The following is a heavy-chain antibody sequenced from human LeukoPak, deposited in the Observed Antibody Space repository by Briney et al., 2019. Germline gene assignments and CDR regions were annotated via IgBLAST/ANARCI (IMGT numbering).Heavy chain of an antibody. J-gene: IGHJ3*02. Sequence: SGTLSLTCAVSGGSISSSTWWTWVRQPPGKGLEWIGEIYHSESTNSNPSLNSRVTISVDTSKNQFSLKLSSVTAADPAVYYCAGGALHIAAVWRAFDIWGQGTMVTVSS. V-gene: IGHV4-4*02. CDR1: GGSISSSTW. CDR2: IYHSEST. CDR3: AGGALHIAAVWRAFDI. D-gene: IGHD6-6*01.